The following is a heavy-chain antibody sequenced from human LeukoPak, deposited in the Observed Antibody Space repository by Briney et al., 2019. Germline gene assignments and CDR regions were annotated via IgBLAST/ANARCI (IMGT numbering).Heavy chain of an antibody. V-gene: IGHV4-39*01. Sequence: SETLSLTCTVSGGSISSSSYYWGWIRQPPGKGLEWIGSIYYSGSTYYNPSLKSRVTISVDTSKNQFSLKLSSVTAADTAVYYCATTPTYYYGSGSHDYWGQGTLVTVSS. CDR3: ATTPTYYYGSGSHDY. D-gene: IGHD3-10*01. CDR2: IYYSGST. CDR1: GGSISSSSYY. J-gene: IGHJ4*02.